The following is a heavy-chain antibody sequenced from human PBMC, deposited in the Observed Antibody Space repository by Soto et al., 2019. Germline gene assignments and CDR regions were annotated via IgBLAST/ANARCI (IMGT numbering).Heavy chain of an antibody. CDR3: ARYSGYEGLRFDP. CDR2: IYYSGST. D-gene: IGHD5-12*01. CDR1: GGSISSGDYY. J-gene: IGHJ5*02. Sequence: QVQLQESGPGLVKPSQTLSLTCTVSGGSISSGDYYWSWIRQPPGKGLEWIGYIYYSGSTYYNPPLKSRVTLSVDSXKNQFSLKLSSVTAADTAVYYCARYSGYEGLRFDPWGQGTLVTVSS. V-gene: IGHV4-30-4*01.